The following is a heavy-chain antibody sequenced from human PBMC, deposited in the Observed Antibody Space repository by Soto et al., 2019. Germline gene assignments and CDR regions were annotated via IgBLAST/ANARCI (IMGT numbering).Heavy chain of an antibody. Sequence: GGSLRLSCAASGFTFSSYAMHWVRQAPEKGLEWVPAIGPGGGSTFYADSVKGRFTIARDNSQNTLYLQMNSLRAEDTAVYYCATRRDCTNGVCYALDYWGQGTLVTVSS. CDR2: IGPGGGST. J-gene: IGHJ4*02. CDR1: GFTFSSYA. D-gene: IGHD2-8*01. CDR3: ATRRDCTNGVCYALDY. V-gene: IGHV3-23*01.